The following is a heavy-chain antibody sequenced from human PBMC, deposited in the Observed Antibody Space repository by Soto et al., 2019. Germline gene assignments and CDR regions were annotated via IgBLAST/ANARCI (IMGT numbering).Heavy chain of an antibody. CDR3: AKTLVGGGALDI. V-gene: IGHV5-51*01. CDR2: VYPDDSDI. CDR1: GYSFGNFW. J-gene: IGHJ3*02. Sequence: EVQLVQSGAEVKKPGESLKISCKGSGYSFGNFWIAWVRQMPGKGLEWMGIVYPDDSDIRYSPSFQGQVTISADKSVRTTYLQLGPSGASAPAIYYCAKTLVGGGALDIWGQGTVVTVSS. D-gene: IGHD1-26*01.